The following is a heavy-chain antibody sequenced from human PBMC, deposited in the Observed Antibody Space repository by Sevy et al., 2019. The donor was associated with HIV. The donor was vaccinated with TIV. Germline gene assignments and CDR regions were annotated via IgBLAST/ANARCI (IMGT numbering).Heavy chain of an antibody. CDR3: ARDRGEQWLVYFDY. J-gene: IGHJ4*02. CDR2: ISGYNGNT. CDR1: GYTFTSYG. Sequence: ASVKVSCKASGYTFTSYGISWVRQAPGQGLEWMGWISGYNGNTNYAQKLQGRVTMTTDTSRSKAYMELRSLRSDDTAVYYCARDRGEQWLVYFDYWGQGTLVTVSS. V-gene: IGHV1-18*01. D-gene: IGHD6-19*01.